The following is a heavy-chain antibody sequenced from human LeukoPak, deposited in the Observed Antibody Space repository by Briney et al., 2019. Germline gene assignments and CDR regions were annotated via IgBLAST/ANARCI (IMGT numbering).Heavy chain of an antibody. Sequence: SETLSLICDVSGDSISSGYYWGWIRQPPGKGLEWIGTIYHSGSTYYNPSLKSRVTISADTSKNQFSLTLNSVTAADTAVYYCARNSTSWSFDLWGRGTLVTVSS. V-gene: IGHV4-38-2*01. CDR2: IYHSGST. D-gene: IGHD3-10*01. CDR3: ARNSTSWSFDL. CDR1: GDSISSGYY. J-gene: IGHJ2*01.